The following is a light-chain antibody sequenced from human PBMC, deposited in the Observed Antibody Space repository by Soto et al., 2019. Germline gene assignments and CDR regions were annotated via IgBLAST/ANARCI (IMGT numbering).Light chain of an antibody. Sequence: DIQMTQSPSSLSASVGDRVTITCRASQGIRNDLVLYQQKPGEAPKRLIYAASILQTGVPSRFSGSESGTEFTLTISILQPEDVASYYCLQHNSYPFTFGPGTKVDI. CDR1: QGIRND. V-gene: IGKV1-17*01. CDR3: LQHNSYPFT. J-gene: IGKJ3*01. CDR2: AAS.